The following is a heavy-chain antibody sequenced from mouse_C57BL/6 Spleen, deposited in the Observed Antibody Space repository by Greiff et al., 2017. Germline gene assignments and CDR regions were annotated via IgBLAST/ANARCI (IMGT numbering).Heavy chain of an antibody. CDR2: IYPGSGNT. J-gene: IGHJ2*01. CDR1: GYTFTDYY. Sequence: VQLQQSGAELVRPGASVKLSCKASGYTFTDYYINWVKQRPGQGLEWIARIYPGSGNTYYNEKFKGKATLTAEKSSSTAYMQLSSLPSEDSAVYFCARGGRKDYFDYWGQGTTLTVSS. V-gene: IGHV1-76*01. CDR3: ARGGRKDYFDY.